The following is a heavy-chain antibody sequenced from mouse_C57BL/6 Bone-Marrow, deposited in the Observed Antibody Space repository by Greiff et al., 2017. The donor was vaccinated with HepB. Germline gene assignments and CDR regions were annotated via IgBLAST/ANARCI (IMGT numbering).Heavy chain of an antibody. CDR2: INPYNGGT. Sequence: VQLQQSGPVLVKPGASVKMSCKASGYTFTDYYMNWVKQSHGKSLEWIGVINPYNGGTSYNQKFKGKATLTVDKSSSTAYMELNSLTSEDSAVYYCARSAVITRGFAYWGQGTLVTVSA. V-gene: IGHV1-19*01. D-gene: IGHD2-4*01. CDR1: GYTFTDYY. CDR3: ARSAVITRGFAY. J-gene: IGHJ3*01.